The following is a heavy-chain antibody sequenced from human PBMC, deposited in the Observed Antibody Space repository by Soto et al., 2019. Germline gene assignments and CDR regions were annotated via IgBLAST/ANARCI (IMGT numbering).Heavy chain of an antibody. CDR1: GGTFSSYA. Sequence: ASVKVSCKASGGTFSSYAISWVRQAPGQGLEWMGGIIPIFGTANYAQKFQGRVTITADESTSTAYMELSSLRSEDTAVYYCASLKNRYNWKPFDYWGQGTLVTVSS. V-gene: IGHV1-69*13. CDR3: ASLKNRYNWKPFDY. J-gene: IGHJ4*02. D-gene: IGHD1-20*01. CDR2: IIPIFGTA.